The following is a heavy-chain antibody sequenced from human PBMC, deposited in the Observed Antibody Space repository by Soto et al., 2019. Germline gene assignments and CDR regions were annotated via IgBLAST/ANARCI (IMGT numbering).Heavy chain of an antibody. Sequence: TSETLSLTCAVYGASLSDNYCNWLRQPPGKGLEWIGEINHSGNTNYNPSLRSRVTISIDTSKNQLSLNLRSVSAADTAVYYCARCRCEFDAWGQGTLVTVSS. D-gene: IGHD2-8*01. CDR3: ARCRCEFDA. CDR2: INHSGNT. CDR1: GASLSDNY. J-gene: IGHJ5*02. V-gene: IGHV4-34*01.